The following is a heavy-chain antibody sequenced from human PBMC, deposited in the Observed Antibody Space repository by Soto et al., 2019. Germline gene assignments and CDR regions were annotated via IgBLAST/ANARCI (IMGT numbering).Heavy chain of an antibody. CDR3: AREPRPFSELLSFGDPPAS. J-gene: IGHJ5*02. CDR2: ISSSSSYI. D-gene: IGHD3-10*01. V-gene: IGHV3-21*01. CDR1: GFTFSRYS. Sequence: PGGSLRPSCAASGFTFSRYSMNWVRQAPGKGLEWVSSISSSSSYIYYADSVKGRFTISRDNAKNSLYLQMNSLRAEDTAVYYCAREPRPFSELLSFGDPPASWGQGT.